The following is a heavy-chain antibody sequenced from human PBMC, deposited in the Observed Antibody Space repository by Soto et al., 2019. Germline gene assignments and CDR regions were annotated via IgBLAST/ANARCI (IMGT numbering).Heavy chain of an antibody. CDR1: GGSISSYY. CDR2: IYYSGST. V-gene: IGHV4-59*12. Sequence: PSETLSLTCTVSGGSISSYYWSWIRQPPGKGLEWIGYIYYSGSTNYNPSLKSRVTISVDTSKNQFSLKLSSVTAADTAVYYCAKWTTVTTLGYYYYGMDVWGQGTTVTVSS. D-gene: IGHD4-17*01. J-gene: IGHJ6*02. CDR3: AKWTTVTTLGYYYYGMDV.